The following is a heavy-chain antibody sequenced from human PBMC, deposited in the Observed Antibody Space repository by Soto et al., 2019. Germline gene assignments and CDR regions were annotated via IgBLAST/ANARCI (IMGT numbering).Heavy chain of an antibody. V-gene: IGHV3-23*01. J-gene: IGHJ4*02. CDR3: ARYDTSGSHTDY. D-gene: IGHD3-22*01. Sequence: EVQLLESGGGLVQPGGSLRLSCAASGFTFSSYAMGWVRQAPGKGLEWVSAISGSGGSIHYADSVKGRFTISRDNSKNTLYLQMNSLRAEDTALYYCARYDTSGSHTDYWGQGTLVTVSS. CDR1: GFTFSSYA. CDR2: ISGSGGSI.